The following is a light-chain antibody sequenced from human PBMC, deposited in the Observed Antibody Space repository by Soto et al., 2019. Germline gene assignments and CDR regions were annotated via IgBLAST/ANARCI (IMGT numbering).Light chain of an antibody. V-gene: IGKV3-20*01. CDR1: QSISSSY. J-gene: IGKJ1*01. CDR2: GAS. CDR3: QQHGNSPRT. Sequence: DIVLTQSPGTLSLSPGDRATLSCRVSQSISSSYLAWYQQKPGQAPRLLIYGASSRATGIPDRFSGSGSGTDFTLTINRLEPEDVAVYYCQQHGNSPRTFGQGTKV.